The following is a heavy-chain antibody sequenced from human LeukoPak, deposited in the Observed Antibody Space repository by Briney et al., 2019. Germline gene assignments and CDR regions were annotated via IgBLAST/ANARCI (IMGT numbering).Heavy chain of an antibody. J-gene: IGHJ4*02. CDR1: GYTFTGYY. D-gene: IGHD3-22*01. V-gene: IGHV1-2*02. CDR2: INPNSGGT. CDR3: ARGGRYYYDSSGYEDY. Sequence: ASVKVSCKASGYTFTGYYMHWVRQAPGQGLEWMGWINPNSGGTNYAQRLQGRLTMTGDTSISTAYMELGRLRSDDTAVYYCARGGRYYYDSSGYEDYWGQGTLVTVSS.